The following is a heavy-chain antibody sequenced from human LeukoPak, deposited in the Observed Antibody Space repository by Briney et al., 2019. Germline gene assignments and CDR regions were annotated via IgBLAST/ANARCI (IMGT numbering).Heavy chain of an antibody. J-gene: IGHJ3*02. CDR2: IYYSGST. V-gene: IGHV4-30-4*08. Sequence: SETLSLTCTVSGGSISSGDYYWSWIRQPPGKGLEWIGYIYYSGSTYYNPSLKSRVTISVDTSKNQFSLKLSSVTAADTAVYYCARDRPDIYYDFWSGYTFDAFDIWGLGTMVTVSS. CDR3: ARDRPDIYYDFWSGYTFDAFDI. CDR1: GGSISSGDYY. D-gene: IGHD3-3*01.